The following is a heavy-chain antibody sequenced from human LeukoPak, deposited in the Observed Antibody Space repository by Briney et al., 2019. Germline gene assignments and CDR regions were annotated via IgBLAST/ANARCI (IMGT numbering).Heavy chain of an antibody. J-gene: IGHJ3*02. CDR2: IYYSGTT. Sequence: SQTLSLTCTVSGGSISSGGYYWSWIRQHPGKGLEWIGYIYYSGTTSYNPSLKSRVTISVDTSKNQFSLKLSSVTAADTAVYYCARGGYYGSGVDAFDIWGQGTMVTVSS. V-gene: IGHV4-31*03. CDR3: ARGGYYGSGVDAFDI. D-gene: IGHD3-10*01. CDR1: GGSISSGGYY.